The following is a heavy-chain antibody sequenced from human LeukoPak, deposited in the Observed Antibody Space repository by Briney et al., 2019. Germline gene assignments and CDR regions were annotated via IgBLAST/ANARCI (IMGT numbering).Heavy chain of an antibody. V-gene: IGHV3-49*03. CDR3: TRAYYYDSSGYYRY. CDR1: GFTFSSYA. D-gene: IGHD3-22*01. J-gene: IGHJ4*02. Sequence: GGSLRLSCAASGFTFSSYAMSWFRQAPGKGLEWVGFIRSKAYGGTTEYAASVKGRFTISRDDSKSIAYLQMNSLETEDTAVYYCTRAYYYDSSGYYRYWGQETLVTVSS. CDR2: IRSKAYGGTT.